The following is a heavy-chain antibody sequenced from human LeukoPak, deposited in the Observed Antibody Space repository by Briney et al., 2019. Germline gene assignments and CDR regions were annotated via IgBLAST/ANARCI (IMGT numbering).Heavy chain of an antibody. CDR1: GGSISSYY. V-gene: IGHV4-59*01. Sequence: PSETLSLTCTVSGGSISSYYWSWIRQPPGKGLEWIGYIYYSGSTNYNPSLKSRVTISVDTSKNQFSLKLSSVTAADTAVYYCARYCSGGSCYSRVDYWGQGTLVTVSS. CDR3: ARYCSGGSCYSRVDY. D-gene: IGHD2-15*01. CDR2: IYYSGST. J-gene: IGHJ4*02.